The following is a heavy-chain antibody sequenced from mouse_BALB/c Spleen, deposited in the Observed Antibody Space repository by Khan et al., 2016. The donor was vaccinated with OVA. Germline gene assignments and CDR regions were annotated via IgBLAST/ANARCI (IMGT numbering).Heavy chain of an antibody. Sequence: QVQLKESGPGLVAPSQRLSITCTVSGFSLTSYGVHWVRQPPGKGLEWLGVIWPGGSTNYNSTHRSSLTTNKDSSKSHVSLKRNNLQPVDTPMYWVARELGRSHLDFDVWGAGTTVTVSS. D-gene: IGHD1-1*01. J-gene: IGHJ1*01. CDR3: ARELGRSHLDFDV. CDR2: IWPGGST. CDR1: GFSLTSYG. V-gene: IGHV2-9*02.